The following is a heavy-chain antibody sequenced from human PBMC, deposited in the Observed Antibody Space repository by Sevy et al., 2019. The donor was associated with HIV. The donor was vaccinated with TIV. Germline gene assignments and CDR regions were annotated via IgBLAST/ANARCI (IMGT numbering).Heavy chain of an antibody. CDR3: ARGGPNQHQLDYFDF. D-gene: IGHD1-1*01. J-gene: IGHJ4*02. CDR1: GVSISNYY. V-gene: IGHV4-59*01. Sequence: SETLSLTCTVSGVSISNYYWAWIRQPPGKGLECVGFSGTTNDNPSLRSRVTTSLDTSNNHFSLKLTSVTVADTVIYYCARGGPNQHQLDYFDFWGQGTLVTVSS. CDR2: SGTT.